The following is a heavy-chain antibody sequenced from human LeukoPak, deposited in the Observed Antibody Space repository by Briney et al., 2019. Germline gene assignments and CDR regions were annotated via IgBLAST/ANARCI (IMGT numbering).Heavy chain of an antibody. Sequence: SETLSLTCTVSGGSISSYYWSWIRQPPGKGLEWIGYIYYSGSTNQNPSLKSRVTISVDTSKNQFSLKLSSVTAADTAVYYCARSRYILVGATRVSPNWFDPWGQGTLVTVSS. CDR3: ARSRYILVGATRVSPNWFDP. D-gene: IGHD1-26*01. CDR2: IYYSGST. J-gene: IGHJ5*02. CDR1: GGSISSYY. V-gene: IGHV4-59*12.